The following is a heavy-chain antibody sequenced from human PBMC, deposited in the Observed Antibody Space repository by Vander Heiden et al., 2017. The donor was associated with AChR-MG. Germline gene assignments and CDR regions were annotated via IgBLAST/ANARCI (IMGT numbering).Heavy chain of an antibody. D-gene: IGHD1-7*01. Sequence: QVQLVQSGAEVKKPGASVKVSCKASGYTFSGFHMHWVRQAPGQGLEWMGRINPNSGVTNYAQKFQGRVTMTRDTSISTAYMELSSLISDDTAVYYCARGTRGTSDYWGQGALVTVSS. CDR2: INPNSGVT. CDR3: ARGTRGTSDY. J-gene: IGHJ4*02. V-gene: IGHV1-2*06. CDR1: GYTFSGFH.